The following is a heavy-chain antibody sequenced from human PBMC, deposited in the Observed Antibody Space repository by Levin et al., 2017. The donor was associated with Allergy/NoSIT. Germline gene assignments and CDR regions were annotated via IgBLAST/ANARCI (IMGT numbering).Heavy chain of an antibody. CDR1: GFTFSNYA. Sequence: SCAASGFTFSNYAMHWVRQAPGKGLEWVGVISDDGSSEFYIDSVKGRFTISRDNSKNRLYLQMDSLRAEDTALYYCVREIAEEGTWGQGTLVSVSS. V-gene: IGHV3-30-3*01. D-gene: IGHD1-1*01. J-gene: IGHJ4*02. CDR3: VREIAEEGT. CDR2: ISDDGSSE.